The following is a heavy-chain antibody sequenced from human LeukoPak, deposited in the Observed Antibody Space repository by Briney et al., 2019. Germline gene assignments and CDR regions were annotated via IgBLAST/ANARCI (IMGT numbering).Heavy chain of an antibody. CDR3: ARDLGHCTNGVCHTRFDY. V-gene: IGHV4-34*01. CDR1: GGSFSGYY. D-gene: IGHD2-8*01. J-gene: IGHJ4*02. Sequence: SETLSLTCAVYGGSFSGYYWSWIRQPPGKGLEWIGEINHSGSTNYNPSLKSRVTISVDTSKNQFSLKLSSVTAADTAVYYCARDLGHCTNGVCHTRFDYWGQGTLVAVSS. CDR2: INHSGST.